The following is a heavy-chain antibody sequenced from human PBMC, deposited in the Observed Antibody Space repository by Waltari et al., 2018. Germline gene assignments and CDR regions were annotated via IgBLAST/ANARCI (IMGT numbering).Heavy chain of an antibody. Sequence: VQTVESGGGLATPGGSLRLCRSVSGFPIRNFGMRWVRQAPGKGLEWVATTTDGNAYLYYADSVRGRFTVSTDNAKSSLYLQMNNLRAEDTGVYYCVRALTTPNDYWGRGTLVTVSS. CDR2: TTDGNAYL. J-gene: IGHJ4*02. CDR1: GFPIRNFG. CDR3: VRALTTPNDY. V-gene: IGHV3-21*03. D-gene: IGHD4-17*01.